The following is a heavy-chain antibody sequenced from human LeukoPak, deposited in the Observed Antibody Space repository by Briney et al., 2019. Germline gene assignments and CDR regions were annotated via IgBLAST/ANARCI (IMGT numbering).Heavy chain of an antibody. CDR1: GGTFSSYA. V-gene: IGHV1-69*13. CDR3: ARPVGYCSGGSCQNAFDI. D-gene: IGHD2-15*01. CDR2: IIPIFGTA. Sequence: ASVKVSCKASGGTFSSYAISWVRQAPGQGLEWMGGIIPIFGTANYAQKFQGRVTITADESTSTAYMELSSLRSVDTAVYYCARPVGYCSGGSCQNAFDIWGQGTMVTVSS. J-gene: IGHJ3*02.